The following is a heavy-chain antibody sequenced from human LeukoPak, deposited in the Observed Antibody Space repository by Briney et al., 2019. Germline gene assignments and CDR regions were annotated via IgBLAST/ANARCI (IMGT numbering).Heavy chain of an antibody. Sequence: PGGSLRLSCAASGFTFSNYGMSWVRQAPGKGLEWVSAISGSGGSTYYADSVKGRFTISRDNSKNTLYLQMKSLRAEDTAVYYCARGPWLEYYYYGMDVWGQGTTVTVSS. V-gene: IGHV3-23*01. CDR2: ISGSGGST. D-gene: IGHD6-19*01. J-gene: IGHJ6*02. CDR1: GFTFSNYG. CDR3: ARGPWLEYYYYGMDV.